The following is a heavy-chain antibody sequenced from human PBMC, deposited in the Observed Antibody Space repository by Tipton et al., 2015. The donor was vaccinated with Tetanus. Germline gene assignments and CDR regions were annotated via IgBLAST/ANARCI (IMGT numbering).Heavy chain of an antibody. D-gene: IGHD6-13*01. J-gene: IGHJ4*02. CDR3: AGVTAQRTELYFDH. CDR1: GGSLRSGDHY. Sequence: LRLSCTVSGGSLRSGDHYWSWIRQPPGKGLEWLAYISASGSTNSNYSLKSRITISRDTSKNQFSLKLASVTAADTAVYFCAGVTAQRTELYFDHWGQGTLVTVSS. CDR2: ISASGST. V-gene: IGHV4-61*08.